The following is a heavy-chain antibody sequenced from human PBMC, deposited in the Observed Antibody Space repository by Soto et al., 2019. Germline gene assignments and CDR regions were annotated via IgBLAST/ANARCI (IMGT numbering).Heavy chain of an antibody. CDR3: ARSERFLEWSLEFDY. D-gene: IGHD3-3*01. CDR2: ISAYNGNT. J-gene: IGHJ4*02. V-gene: IGHV1-18*01. Sequence: ASVKVSCKASGYTFTSYGISWVRQAPGQGLEWMGWISAYNGNTNYAQKLQGRVTMTTDTSTTTAYMELRSLRSDDTAVYYCARSERFLEWSLEFDYWGQGTLVTVSS. CDR1: GYTFTSYG.